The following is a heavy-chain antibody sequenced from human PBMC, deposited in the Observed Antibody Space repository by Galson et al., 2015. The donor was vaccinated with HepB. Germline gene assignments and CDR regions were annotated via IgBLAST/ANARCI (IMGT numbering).Heavy chain of an antibody. V-gene: IGHV1-3*01. CDR1: GYTFTSYA. Sequence: SVKVSCKASGYTFTSYAMHWVRQAPGQRLEWMGWINAGNGNTKYSQKFQGGVTITRDTSASTAYMELSSLRSEDTAVYYCASAVLLWFGGYFDPWGQGTLVTVSS. CDR2: INAGNGNT. CDR3: ASAVLLWFGGYFDP. D-gene: IGHD3-10*01. J-gene: IGHJ5*02.